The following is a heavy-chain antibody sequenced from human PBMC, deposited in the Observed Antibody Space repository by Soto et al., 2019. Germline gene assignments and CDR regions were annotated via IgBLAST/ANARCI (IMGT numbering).Heavy chain of an antibody. D-gene: IGHD5-12*01. V-gene: IGHV4-59*01. CDR3: AREGNLGRWLQPLDF. CDR1: GYSISAYS. CDR2: IHYNGNT. J-gene: IGHJ4*02. Sequence: LETLSLTCTVSGYSISAYSWSWVRQPPGKGLEWIGNIHYNGNTKYNPSLKSRVTMSVDTSKNQFSLKLISVTAADTAKYFCAREGNLGRWLQPLDFWGQGTLVTVSS.